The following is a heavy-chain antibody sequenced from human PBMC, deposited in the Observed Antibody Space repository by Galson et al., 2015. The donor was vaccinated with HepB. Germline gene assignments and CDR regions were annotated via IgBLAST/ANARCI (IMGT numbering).Heavy chain of an antibody. J-gene: IGHJ4*02. CDR1: GFTFNTYA. D-gene: IGHD2-2*02. V-gene: IGHV3-30-3*01. Sequence: SLRLSCAASGFTFNTYAMNWVRQAPGKGLEWVAVILYDGSNEYYADSVKGRFTVSRDSSKSTPYLQMNSLRVEDTAVYYCARDEVQGVRPAAISFDYWGQGTVVTVSS. CDR2: ILYDGSNE. CDR3: ARDEVQGVRPAAISFDY.